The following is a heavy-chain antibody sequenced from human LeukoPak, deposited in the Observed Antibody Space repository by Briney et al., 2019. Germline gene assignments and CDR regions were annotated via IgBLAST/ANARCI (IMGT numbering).Heavy chain of an antibody. CDR1: GFTFSSYA. D-gene: IGHD3-22*01. Sequence: GGSLRLSCAASGFTFSSYAMSWVRQAPGEGLEWVSAISGSGGSTYYADSVKGRFTISRDNSKNTLYLQMNSLRAEDTAVYYCAKDHMIVVVLGAFDIWGQGTMVTVSS. CDR3: AKDHMIVVVLGAFDI. CDR2: ISGSGGST. V-gene: IGHV3-23*01. J-gene: IGHJ3*02.